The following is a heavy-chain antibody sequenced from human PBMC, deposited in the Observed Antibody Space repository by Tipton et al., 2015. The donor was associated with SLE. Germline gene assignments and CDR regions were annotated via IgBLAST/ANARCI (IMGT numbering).Heavy chain of an antibody. CDR3: ARVNLGYVNS. J-gene: IGHJ4*02. CDR2: FYSGGST. D-gene: IGHD5-12*01. Sequence: GSLRLSCAASGFTVSSNYMSWVRQAPGKGLEWVSVFYSGGSTFYADSVKGRFTISRDNSKNTLYLQMNSLRAEDTAVYYCARVNLGYVNSWGQGTLVTVSS. CDR1: GFTVSSNY. V-gene: IGHV3-53*05.